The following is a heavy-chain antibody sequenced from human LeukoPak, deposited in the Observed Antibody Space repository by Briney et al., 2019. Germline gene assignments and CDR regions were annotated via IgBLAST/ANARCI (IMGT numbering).Heavy chain of an antibody. Sequence: QAPGQGLEWXGGIIPIFGTANYAQKFQGRVTITADESTSTAYMELSSLRSEDTAVYYCARGYGSGSYYQPFDYWGQGTLVTVSS. J-gene: IGHJ4*02. CDR3: ARGYGSGSYYQPFDY. CDR2: IIPIFGTA. V-gene: IGHV1-69*01. D-gene: IGHD3-10*01.